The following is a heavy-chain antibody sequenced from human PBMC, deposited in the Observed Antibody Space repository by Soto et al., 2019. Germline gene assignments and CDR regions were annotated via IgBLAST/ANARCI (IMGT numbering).Heavy chain of an antibody. V-gene: IGHV6-1*01. D-gene: IGHD2-8*01. CDR3: ARDSGMLVYNWFDP. CDR2: TYYRSKWYN. Sequence: PSQTLSLTCVISGDSVSSNSAAWNWIRQSPSRGLQWLGRTYYRSKWYNDYAVFVKSRIAINADTSKNQFSLHLNSVTPEDTAVYYCARDSGMLVYNWFDPWGQGTLVTVSS. CDR1: GDSVSSNSAA. J-gene: IGHJ5*02.